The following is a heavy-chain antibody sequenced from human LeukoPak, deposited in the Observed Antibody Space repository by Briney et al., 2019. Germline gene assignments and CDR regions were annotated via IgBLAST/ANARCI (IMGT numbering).Heavy chain of an antibody. CDR3: ARLSYSSSWWAGDYYYYYMDV. Sequence: PSETLSLTCAVYGGSFSGYYWSWIRQPPGKGLEWIGEINHSGSTYYNPSLKSRVTISVDTSKNQFTLKLSSVTAADTAVYYCARLSYSSSWWAGDYYYYYMDVWGKGTTVTISS. CDR1: GGSFSGYY. D-gene: IGHD6-13*01. J-gene: IGHJ6*03. CDR2: INHSGST. V-gene: IGHV4-34*01.